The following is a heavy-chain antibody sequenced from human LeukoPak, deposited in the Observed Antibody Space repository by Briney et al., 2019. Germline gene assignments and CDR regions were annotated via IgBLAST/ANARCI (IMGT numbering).Heavy chain of an antibody. J-gene: IGHJ4*02. D-gene: IGHD3-10*01. Sequence: SETLSHTCAVYGGSFSGYYWSWIRQPPGKGLEWIGEINHSGSTNYNPSLKSRVTISVDTSKNQFSLKLSSVTAADTAVYYCARGKPARGSGRSSFDYWGQGTLVTVSS. V-gene: IGHV4-34*01. CDR3: ARGKPARGSGRSSFDY. CDR1: GGSFSGYY. CDR2: INHSGST.